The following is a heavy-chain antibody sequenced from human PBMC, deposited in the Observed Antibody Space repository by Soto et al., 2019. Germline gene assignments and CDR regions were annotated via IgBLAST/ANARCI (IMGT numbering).Heavy chain of an antibody. CDR1: GYTCTELS. J-gene: IGHJ4*02. CDR2: FDPKDGET. Sequence: ASVKVSGKVSGYTCTELSMHCVLQSPLRGLEWMGGFDPKDGETIYAQKFQGRVTMTEDTSTDTAYMELSSLRSEDSAVYYCATHYSDFWSGYYSYWGQGTLVTVSS. CDR3: ATHYSDFWSGYYSY. D-gene: IGHD3-3*01. V-gene: IGHV1-24*01.